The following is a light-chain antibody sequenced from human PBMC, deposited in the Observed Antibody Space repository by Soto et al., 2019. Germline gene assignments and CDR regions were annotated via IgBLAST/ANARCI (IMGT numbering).Light chain of an antibody. CDR2: AES. CDR1: QSVSSY. Sequence: DIQMTQSPSSLSASVGDRVTITCRASQSVSSYLNWYQQKPGKAPNLLIYAESSLQSGVPSRFSGSGSATDFTLTISSLQPEDFATYYCPQSYSTLTFGPGTKVDIK. J-gene: IGKJ3*01. CDR3: PQSYSTLT. V-gene: IGKV1-39*01.